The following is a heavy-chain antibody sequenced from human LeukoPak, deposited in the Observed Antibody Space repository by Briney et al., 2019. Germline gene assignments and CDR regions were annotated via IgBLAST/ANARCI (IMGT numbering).Heavy chain of an antibody. Sequence: KHGESLKISCKGSGYSFTSYWIGWVRQMPGKGLEWMGIIYPGDSDTRYSPSFQGQVTISADKSISTAYLQWSSLKAPDTAMYYCARALGPAITLGYCSGGSCPYYFDYWGQGTLVTVSS. D-gene: IGHD2-15*01. V-gene: IGHV5-51*01. J-gene: IGHJ4*02. CDR2: IYPGDSDT. CDR1: GYSFTSYW. CDR3: ARALGPAITLGYCSGGSCPYYFDY.